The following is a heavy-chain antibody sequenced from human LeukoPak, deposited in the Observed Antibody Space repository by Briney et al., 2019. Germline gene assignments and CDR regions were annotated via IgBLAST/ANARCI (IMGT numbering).Heavy chain of an antibody. CDR2: ISWNSDTI. CDR1: GFTFSSYA. J-gene: IGHJ5*02. CDR3: AKGLCSSISCYIFDP. V-gene: IGHV3-9*01. D-gene: IGHD2-2*02. Sequence: GGSLRLSCAASGFTFSSYAMHWVRQAPGKGLEWVSSISWNSDTIAYADSVKGRFTISRDNAKNSLYLQMNSLRAEDTALYYCAKGLCSSISCYIFDPWGQGTLVTVSS.